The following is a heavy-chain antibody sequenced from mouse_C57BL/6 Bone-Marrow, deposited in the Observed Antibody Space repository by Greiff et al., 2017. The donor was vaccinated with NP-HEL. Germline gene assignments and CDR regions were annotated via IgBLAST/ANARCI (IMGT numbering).Heavy chain of an antibody. Sequence: VQLQQSGAELVRPGASVKLFCTASGFNIKDDYMHWVKQRPEQGLEWIGWIDPENGDTEYASKFQGKATITADTSSNTAYLQLSSLTSEDTAVYYCTTSYGLDYWGQGTTLTVSS. J-gene: IGHJ2*01. V-gene: IGHV14-4*01. CDR2: IDPENGDT. D-gene: IGHD1-1*01. CDR1: GFNIKDDY. CDR3: TTSYGLDY.